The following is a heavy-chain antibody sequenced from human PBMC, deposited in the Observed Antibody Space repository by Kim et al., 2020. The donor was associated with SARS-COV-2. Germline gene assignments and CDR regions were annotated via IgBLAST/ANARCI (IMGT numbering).Heavy chain of an antibody. J-gene: IGHJ4*02. CDR1: GGSISSYY. CDR2: IYYSGST. V-gene: IGHV4-59*08. Sequence: SETLSLTCTVSGGSISSYYWSWIRQPPGKGLEWIGYIYYSGSTNYNPSLKSRVTISVDTSKNQFSLKLSSVTAADTAVYYCARHYSGYDYYFDYWGRGTLVTVSS. D-gene: IGHD5-12*01. CDR3: ARHYSGYDYYFDY.